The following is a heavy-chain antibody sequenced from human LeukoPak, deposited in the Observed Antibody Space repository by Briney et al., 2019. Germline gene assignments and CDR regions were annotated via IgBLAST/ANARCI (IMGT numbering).Heavy chain of an antibody. D-gene: IGHD4-17*01. J-gene: IGHJ6*02. V-gene: IGHV4-30-2*01. CDR2: IYHSGST. CDR1: GGSISSGGYS. CDR3: ARGAPTVTTGTDV. Sequence: PSETLSLTCAVSGGSISSGGYSWSWIRQPPGKGLEWIGYIYHSGSTYYNPSLKSRVTISVDRSKNQFSLKLSSVTAADTAVYYCARGAPTVTTGTDVWGQGTTVTVSS.